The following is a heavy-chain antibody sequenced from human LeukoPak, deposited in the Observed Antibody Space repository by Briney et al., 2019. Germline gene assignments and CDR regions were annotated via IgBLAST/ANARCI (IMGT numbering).Heavy chain of an antibody. D-gene: IGHD5-24*01. CDR2: IYYSGST. J-gene: IGHJ3*02. CDR1: GGSISSGGYS. V-gene: IGHV4-61*08. CDR3: ARDKGGRWLQNAFDI. Sequence: SETLSLTRAVSGGSISSGGYSWSWIRQPPGKGLEWIGYIYYSGSTNYNPSLKSRVTISVDTSKNQFSLKLSSVTAADTAVYYCARDKGGRWLQNAFDIWGQGTMVTVSS.